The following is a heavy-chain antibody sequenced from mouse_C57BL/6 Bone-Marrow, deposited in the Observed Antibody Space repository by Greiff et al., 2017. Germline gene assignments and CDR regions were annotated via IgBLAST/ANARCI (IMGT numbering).Heavy chain of an antibody. J-gene: IGHJ3*01. V-gene: IGHV1-54*01. D-gene: IGHD1-1*01. CDR3: ARLNYGSSYASFAY. Sequence: VQLQESGAELVRPGTSVKVSCKASGYAFTNYLIEWVKQRPGQGLEWIGVINPGSGGTSYNEKFKGKATLTADKSSSTAYMQLSSLTSEDSSVYFCARLNYGSSYASFAYWGQGTLVTVSA. CDR2: INPGSGGT. CDR1: GYAFTNYL.